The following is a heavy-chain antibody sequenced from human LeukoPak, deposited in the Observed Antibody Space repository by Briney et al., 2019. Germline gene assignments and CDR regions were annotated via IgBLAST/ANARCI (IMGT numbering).Heavy chain of an antibody. Sequence: SETLSLTCTVSGGSISSYYWSWIRQPPGKGLEWIGYIYYSGTTNYNPSLKSRVTISVDTSKNQFSLKLSSVTAADTAVYYCARGNGYSSLAGAFDIWGQGTMVTVSS. CDR2: IYYSGTT. D-gene: IGHD6-19*01. J-gene: IGHJ3*02. CDR1: GGSISSYY. CDR3: ARGNGYSSLAGAFDI. V-gene: IGHV4-59*01.